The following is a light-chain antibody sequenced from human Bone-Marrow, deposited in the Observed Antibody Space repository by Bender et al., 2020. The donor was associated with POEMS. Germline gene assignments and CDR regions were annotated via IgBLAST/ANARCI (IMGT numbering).Light chain of an antibody. J-gene: IGLJ2*01. V-gene: IGLV3-10*01. CDR2: QDS. Sequence: SYELTQPPSVSVSPGQTAKITCSGDELSKQYASWYQQRPGQSPVLVIYQDSKRPSGIPERFSGSSSWTVVTLVISPARMEDEADYYCFSTDTSGSYFGRGTKLTV. CDR1: ELSKQY. CDR3: FSTDTSGSY.